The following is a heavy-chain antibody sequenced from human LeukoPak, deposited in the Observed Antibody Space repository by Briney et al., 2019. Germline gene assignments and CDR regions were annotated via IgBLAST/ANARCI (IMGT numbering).Heavy chain of an antibody. CDR2: IYYSGST. Sequence: SEPLSIPSTVSGGSISSSSYYWGWIRPPPGKGLEWIGSIYYSGSTYYNPSLKSRVTISVDTSKNQFSLKLSSVTAADTAVYYCIVAVAGVDYWGQGTLVTVSS. J-gene: IGHJ4*02. CDR1: GGSISSSSYY. V-gene: IGHV4-39*01. CDR3: IVAVAGVDY. D-gene: IGHD6-19*01.